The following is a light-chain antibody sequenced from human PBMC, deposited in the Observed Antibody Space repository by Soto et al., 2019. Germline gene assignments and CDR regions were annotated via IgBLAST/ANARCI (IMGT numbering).Light chain of an antibody. Sequence: QSVLTQPPSASGNPGQRLTISCSGSTSNILRNYVYWYRQLPGTAPRLLLSMNDQRPSGVPDRFSGSKSGTSASLAISGLRSEDEADYYCASWDDSLSGYVFGTVTKLTVL. CDR2: MND. CDR3: ASWDDSLSGYV. V-gene: IGLV1-47*01. CDR1: TSNILRNY. J-gene: IGLJ1*01.